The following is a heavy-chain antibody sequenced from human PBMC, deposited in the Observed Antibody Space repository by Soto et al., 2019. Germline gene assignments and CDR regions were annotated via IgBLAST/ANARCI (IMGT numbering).Heavy chain of an antibody. CDR3: AREGRYCSSTSCYSIFPYFDY. Sequence: QVQLVQSGAEVKKPGSSVKVSCKASGGTFSSYAISWVRQAPGQGLEWMGGIIPIFGTANYAQKFQGRVTITADESTSTAYMELSSLRSEDTAVYYCAREGRYCSSTSCYSIFPYFDYWGQGTLVTVSS. V-gene: IGHV1-69*01. CDR1: GGTFSSYA. J-gene: IGHJ4*02. D-gene: IGHD2-2*02. CDR2: IIPIFGTA.